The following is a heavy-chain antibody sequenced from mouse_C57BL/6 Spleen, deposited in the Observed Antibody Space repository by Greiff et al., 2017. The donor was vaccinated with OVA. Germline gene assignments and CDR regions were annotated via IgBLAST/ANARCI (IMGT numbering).Heavy chain of an antibody. CDR1: GFTFSNYW. CDR2: IRLKSDNYAT. CDR3: TRGFYGSRYFDY. V-gene: IGHV6-3*01. J-gene: IGHJ2*01. D-gene: IGHD1-1*01. Sequence: DVKLVESGGGLVQPGGSMKLSCVASGFTFSNYWMNWVRQSPEKGLEWVAQIRLKSDNYATHYAESVKGRFTISRDDSKSSVYLQMNNLRAEDTGIYYCTRGFYGSRYFDYWGQGTTLTVSS.